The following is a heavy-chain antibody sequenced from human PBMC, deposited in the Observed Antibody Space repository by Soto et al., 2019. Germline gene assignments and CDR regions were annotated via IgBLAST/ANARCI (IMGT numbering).Heavy chain of an antibody. CDR2: INPSGGST. CDR1: GYTFTNCY. V-gene: IGHV1-46*01. Sequence: ASVKVSCKASGYTFTNCYMYWVRQAPGQGLEWMGIINPSGGSTSYAQKFQGRVTMTRDTSTSTVYMELSSLRSEDTAVYYCARVVITTDYYYGMDVWGQGTTVTVSS. D-gene: IGHD3-22*01. CDR3: ARVVITTDYYYGMDV. J-gene: IGHJ6*02.